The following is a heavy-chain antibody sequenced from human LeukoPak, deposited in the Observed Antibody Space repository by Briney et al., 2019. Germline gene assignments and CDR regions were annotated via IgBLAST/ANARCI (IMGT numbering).Heavy chain of an antibody. V-gene: IGHV1-2*02. CDR2: INPNSGST. Sequence: ASVKVSCKASGYTFTGYYMHWVRQAPGQGLEWRGWINPNSGSTNYAQKFKGRVTMTRDTSISTAYMELSRLRSDDTAVYYCARDSRSRPYSSSFGYWGQGTLVTVSS. D-gene: IGHD6-6*01. CDR1: GYTFTGYY. J-gene: IGHJ4*02. CDR3: ARDSRSRPYSSSFGY.